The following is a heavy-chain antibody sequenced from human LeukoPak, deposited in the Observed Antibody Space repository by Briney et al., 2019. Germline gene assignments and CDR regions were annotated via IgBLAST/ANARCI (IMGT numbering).Heavy chain of an antibody. V-gene: IGHV4-59*01. CDR1: GGSISSYY. J-gene: IGHJ4*02. D-gene: IGHD6-19*01. CDR3: ARILSSGWYYFDY. Sequence: MSSETLSLTCTVSGGSISSYYWSWIRQPPGKGLEWIGYIYYSGSTNYNPSLKSRVTISVDTSKNQFSLKLSSVTAADTAVYYCARILSSGWYYFDYWGQGTLVTVSS. CDR2: IYYSGST.